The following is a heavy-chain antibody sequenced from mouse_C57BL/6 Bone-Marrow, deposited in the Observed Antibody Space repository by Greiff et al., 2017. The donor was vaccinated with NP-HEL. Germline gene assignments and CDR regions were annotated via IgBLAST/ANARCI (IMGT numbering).Heavy chain of an antibody. Sequence: VQLQQSGAELAKPGASVKLSCKASGYTFTSYWMHWVKQRPGQGLEWIGYINPSSGYTKYNQKFKDKATLTADNSSSTAYMQLSSLTYEDSAVYYCARWGYDYDVKYYFDYWGQGTTLTVSS. CDR3: ARWGYDYDVKYYFDY. D-gene: IGHD2-4*01. CDR1: GYTFTSYW. CDR2: INPSSGYT. J-gene: IGHJ2*01. V-gene: IGHV1-7*01.